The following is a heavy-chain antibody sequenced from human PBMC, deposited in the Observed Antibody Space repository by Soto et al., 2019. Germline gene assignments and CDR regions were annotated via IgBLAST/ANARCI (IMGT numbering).Heavy chain of an antibody. CDR2: ISGSGVST. V-gene: IGHV3-23*01. CDR1: GFTFSSYA. Sequence: GGSLRLSCAASGFTFSSYAMSWVRQAPGKGLEWVSAISGSGVSTYYAVSVKGRFTISRDNSKNTLYLQMNSLRAEDTAVYYCAKDRGAQNYGYCTNGVCYPPYYMDVWGKGTTVTVSS. CDR3: AKDRGAQNYGYCTNGVCYPPYYMDV. J-gene: IGHJ6*03. D-gene: IGHD2-8*01.